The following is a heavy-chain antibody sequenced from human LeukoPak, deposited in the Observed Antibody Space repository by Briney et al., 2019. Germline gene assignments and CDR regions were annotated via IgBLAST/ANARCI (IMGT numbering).Heavy chain of an antibody. Sequence: PGRSLRLSCAASGFTFSSYGMHWVRQAPGKGLEWVAVISYDGSNKYYADSVKGRFTISRENSKNTLYMQMNSLRAEDTAVYYYAKDTLRFLEWLLFVSPDYWGQGTLVTVSS. CDR2: ISYDGSNK. CDR3: AKDTLRFLEWLLFVSPDY. D-gene: IGHD3-3*01. J-gene: IGHJ4*02. CDR1: GFTFSSYG. V-gene: IGHV3-30*18.